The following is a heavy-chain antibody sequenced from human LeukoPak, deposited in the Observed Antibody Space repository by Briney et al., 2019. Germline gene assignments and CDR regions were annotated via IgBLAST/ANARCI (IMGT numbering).Heavy chain of an antibody. CDR3: ARHDGSGWGSFDY. Sequence: SETLSLTCTVSGGSISSYYWSWIRQPPGKGLEWIGYIYIGGSTNYNPSLKSRVTISVDTSKNQFSLKLSSVTAADTAVYYCARHDGSGWGSFDYWGHGTLVTVSS. CDR1: GGSISSYY. J-gene: IGHJ4*01. D-gene: IGHD6-19*01. CDR2: IYIGGST. V-gene: IGHV4-4*09.